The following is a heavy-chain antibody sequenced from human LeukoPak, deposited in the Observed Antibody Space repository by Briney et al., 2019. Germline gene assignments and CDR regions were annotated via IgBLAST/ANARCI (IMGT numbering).Heavy chain of an antibody. J-gene: IGHJ6*03. V-gene: IGHV5-51*03. CDR1: GYSFTSYW. Sequence: PGESLKISCKGSGYSFTSYWIGWVRQMPGKGLDWMGIIYPGDSDTRYSPSFQGQVTISADKSISTAYLQWSSLKASDTAMYYCARRMGYGSGSYYKTYYYYYYMDVWGKGTTVTVSS. D-gene: IGHD3-10*01. CDR3: ARRMGYGSGSYYKTYYYYYYMDV. CDR2: IYPGDSDT.